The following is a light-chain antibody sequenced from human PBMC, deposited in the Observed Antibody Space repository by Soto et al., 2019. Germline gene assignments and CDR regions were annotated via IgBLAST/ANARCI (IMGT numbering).Light chain of an antibody. CDR3: AAWDDRMSGRV. CDR2: SDN. Sequence: QSVLTQSPSTSGTPGQRVTISCSGNTANIGKNYVYWYQQFPGTAPKLLIYSDNQRPSWVPDRFSVSKSDTSASLAISVLRSEDEAVYYCAAWDDRMSGRVFGGGTKLTVL. CDR1: TANIGKNY. V-gene: IGLV1-47*02. J-gene: IGLJ3*02.